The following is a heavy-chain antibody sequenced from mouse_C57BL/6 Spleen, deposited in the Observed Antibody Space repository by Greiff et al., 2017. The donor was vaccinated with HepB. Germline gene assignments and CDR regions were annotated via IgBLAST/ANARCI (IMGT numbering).Heavy chain of an antibody. V-gene: IGHV5-6*01. D-gene: IGHD2-4*01. CDR1: GFTFSSYG. Sequence: EVQRVESGGDLVKPGGSLKLSCAASGFTFSSYGMSWVRQTPDKRLEWVATISSGGRYTYYPDSVKGRFTISRDNAKNTLYLQMSSLKSEDTAMYYCARQDYDGWFAYWGQGTLVTVSA. J-gene: IGHJ3*01. CDR3: ARQDYDGWFAY. CDR2: ISSGGRYT.